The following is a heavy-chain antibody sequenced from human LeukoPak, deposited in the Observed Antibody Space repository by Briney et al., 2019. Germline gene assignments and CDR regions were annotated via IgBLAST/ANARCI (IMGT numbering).Heavy chain of an antibody. CDR2: IIPILGIA. V-gene: IGHV1-69*04. D-gene: IGHD6-19*01. CDR1: GGTFSSYA. J-gene: IGHJ3*02. Sequence: SVTVSCKASGGTFSSYAISWVRQAPGQGLEWMGRIIPILGIANYAQKFQGRVTITADKSTSTAYMELSSLRSEDTAVYYCARAGRSGARHDAFDIWGQGTMVTVSS. CDR3: ARAGRSGARHDAFDI.